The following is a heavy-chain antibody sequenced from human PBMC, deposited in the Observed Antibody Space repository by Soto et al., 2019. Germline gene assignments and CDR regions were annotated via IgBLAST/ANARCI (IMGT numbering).Heavy chain of an antibody. Sequence: QVQIQQWGAGLLKPSETLSLTCVVYGGSFSGYYWSWIRQSPGRGLEWIGEINHSGNSNYNPSLKSRITMSGDTPKNQLSLELSSVNAADTALYYCARRKTFPPYYVDFWGQGTLVTVSS. CDR1: GGSFSGYY. V-gene: IGHV4-34*01. CDR2: INHSGNS. D-gene: IGHD3-10*01. CDR3: ARRKTFPPYYVDF. J-gene: IGHJ4*02.